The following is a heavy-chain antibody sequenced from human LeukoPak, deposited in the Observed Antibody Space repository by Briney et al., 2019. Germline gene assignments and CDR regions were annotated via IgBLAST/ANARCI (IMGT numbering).Heavy chain of an antibody. D-gene: IGHD3-10*01. J-gene: IGHJ4*02. CDR1: GFTFRSYS. CDR3: ARALWFGETFPAY. CDR2: ISSSSSYI. Sequence: GGSLRLSCAASGFTFRSYSMNWVRQAPGKGLEWVSSISSSSSYIYYADSVKGRFTISRDNAKNSLYLQMNSLRAEDTAVYYCARALWFGETFPAYWGQGTLVTVSS. V-gene: IGHV3-21*01.